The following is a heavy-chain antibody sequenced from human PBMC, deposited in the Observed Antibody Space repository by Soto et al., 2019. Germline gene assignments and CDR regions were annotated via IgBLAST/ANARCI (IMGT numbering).Heavy chain of an antibody. CDR1: GYSFTSYW. Sequence: GESLKISCKGSGYSFTSYWIGWVRQMPGKGLEWMGIIYPGDSDTRYSPSFQGQVTISADKSISTAYLQWSSLEASDTAMYYCARRGSGSYYYYYGMDVWGQGTTVTVSS. CDR2: IYPGDSDT. J-gene: IGHJ6*02. V-gene: IGHV5-51*01. CDR3: ARRGSGSYYYYYGMDV. D-gene: IGHD1-26*01.